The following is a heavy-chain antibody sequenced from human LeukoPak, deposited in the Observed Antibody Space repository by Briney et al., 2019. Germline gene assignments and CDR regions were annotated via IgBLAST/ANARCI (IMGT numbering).Heavy chain of an antibody. V-gene: IGHV4-59*01. CDR1: GGSISSYY. Sequence: TTSETLSLTCTVSGGSISSYYWSWIRQPPGKGLEWIGYIYYSGSTNYNPSLKSRVTISVDTSKNQFSLKLSSVTAADTAVYYCARDQYYYGSGSLIFDYWGQGTLVTVSS. D-gene: IGHD3-10*01. CDR2: IYYSGST. J-gene: IGHJ4*02. CDR3: ARDQYYYGSGSLIFDY.